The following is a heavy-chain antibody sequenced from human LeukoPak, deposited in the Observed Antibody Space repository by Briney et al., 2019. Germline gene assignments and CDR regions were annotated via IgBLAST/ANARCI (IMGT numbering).Heavy chain of an antibody. CDR3: ARTKVLPDYYDNSGGFDY. J-gene: IGHJ4*02. Sequence: SETLSLTCTVSGGSISSYYWSWIRQPPGKGLEWIGYIYYSGSTDYNPSLKSRVTISVDTSKNQFSLKVRSVTAADTAVYYCARTKVLPDYYDNSGGFDYWGQGTLVTVSS. D-gene: IGHD3-22*01. V-gene: IGHV4-59*01. CDR1: GGSISSYY. CDR2: IYYSGST.